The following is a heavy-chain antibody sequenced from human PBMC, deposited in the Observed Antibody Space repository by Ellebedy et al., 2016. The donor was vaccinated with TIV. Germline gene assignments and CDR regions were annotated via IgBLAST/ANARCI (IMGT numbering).Heavy chain of an antibody. J-gene: IGHJ5*02. CDR3: ARDGERLLHNWCDP. CDR1: GFTFSRYS. Sequence: GESLKISCVASGFTFSRYSMNWVRQAPGKGLEWVSCISRSSTNISYADSVKGRFTISRDNAKNSLYLQMNSLRAEDTALYYCARDGERLLHNWCDPWGQGTLVIVSS. V-gene: IGHV3-21*01. CDR2: ISRSSTNI. D-gene: IGHD2/OR15-2a*01.